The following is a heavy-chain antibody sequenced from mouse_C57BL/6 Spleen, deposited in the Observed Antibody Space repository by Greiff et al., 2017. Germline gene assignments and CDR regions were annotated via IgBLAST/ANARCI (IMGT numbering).Heavy chain of an antibody. V-gene: IGHV1-80*01. CDR1: GYAFSSYW. Sequence: VQLQQSGAELVKPGASVKISCKASGYAFSSYWMNWVKQRPGKGLEWIGQIYPGDGYTNYNGKFKGKATLTADKSSSTAYMQLSSLTSEDSAVYFCARKGTAPYAMDDWGKGTSVTVSS. CDR3: ARKGTAPYAMDD. CDR2: IYPGDGYT. J-gene: IGHJ4*01. D-gene: IGHD2-14*01.